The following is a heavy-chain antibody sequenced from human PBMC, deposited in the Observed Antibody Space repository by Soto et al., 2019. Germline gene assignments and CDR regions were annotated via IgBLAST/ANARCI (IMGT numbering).Heavy chain of an antibody. D-gene: IGHD6-19*01. J-gene: IGHJ4*02. CDR1: GGSISDYS. CDR3: ASSRSGWATNFEY. CDR2: IHYSGST. Sequence: SETLSLTCTVSGGSISDYSWSWIRQPPGKGLEWIGYIHYSGSTNYNPSLKSRVTISVDTSKNQFSLKLSSVTAADTAVYYCASSRSGWATNFEYWGQGTLVTVS. V-gene: IGHV4-59*01.